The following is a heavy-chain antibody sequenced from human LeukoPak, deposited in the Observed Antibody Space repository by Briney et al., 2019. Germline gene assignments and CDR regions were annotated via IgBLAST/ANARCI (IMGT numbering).Heavy chain of an antibody. J-gene: IGHJ4*02. V-gene: IGHV1-2*02. D-gene: IGHD6-13*01. CDR2: INPNSGGT. CDR3: ARALPAAGPTFDY. CDR1: GYTFTGYF. Sequence: ASVKVSCKASGYTFTGYFMHWVRQAPGQGLEWMGWINPNSGGTNYAQKFQGGVTMARGTSISTAYMELSRLRSDDTAVYYCARALPAAGPTFDYWGQGTLVTVSS.